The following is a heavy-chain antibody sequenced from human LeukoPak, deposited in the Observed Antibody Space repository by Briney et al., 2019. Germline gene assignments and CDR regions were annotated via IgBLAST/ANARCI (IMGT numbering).Heavy chain of an antibody. CDR2: INPNSGGT. Sequence: ASVKVSCKASGYTFTGYYMHWVRQAPGQGLEWMGWINPNSGGTNYAQKFQGRVTVTTDTTIKKAYIELTRLRPDGPAVYLWVRDLQNNNGYRGAGNYFDFWGQGTLVSVSS. CDR3: VRDLQNNNGYRGAGNYFDF. CDR1: GYTFTGYY. D-gene: IGHD1-26*01. J-gene: IGHJ4*02. V-gene: IGHV1-2*02.